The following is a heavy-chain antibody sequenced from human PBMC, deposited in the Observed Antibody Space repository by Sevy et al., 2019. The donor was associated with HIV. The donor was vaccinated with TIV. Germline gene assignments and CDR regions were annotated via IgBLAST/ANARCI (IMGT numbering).Heavy chain of an antibody. Sequence: VSVKVSCKASGYTFTSYHMHWVRQAPGQGLEWMGIINPSGGSTSYAQKFQGRVTMTTDTSTSTDYMELSSLRSEDTAVYYCARGLGYYDSSGYYPFDYWGQGTLVTVSS. CDR3: ARGLGYYDSSGYYPFDY. V-gene: IGHV1-46*01. J-gene: IGHJ4*02. CDR1: GYTFTSYH. D-gene: IGHD3-22*01. CDR2: INPSGGST.